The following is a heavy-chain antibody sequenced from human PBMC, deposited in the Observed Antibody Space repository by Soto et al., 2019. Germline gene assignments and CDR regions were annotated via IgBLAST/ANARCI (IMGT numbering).Heavy chain of an antibody. CDR2: FNPSGGST. J-gene: IGHJ2*01. D-gene: IGHD5-18*01. CDR3: ARGGYDWYFDL. CDR1: GYTFNSYY. V-gene: IGHV1-46*02. Sequence: QVQLVQSGAEVKKPGASVKVSCKASGYTFNSYYIHWVRQAPGQGLEWMGIFNPSGGSTNYPQKLQGRVTLTRDTSTGTVYMELSSLRSEDPAIYYCARGGYDWYFDLWGRGTLVTVSS.